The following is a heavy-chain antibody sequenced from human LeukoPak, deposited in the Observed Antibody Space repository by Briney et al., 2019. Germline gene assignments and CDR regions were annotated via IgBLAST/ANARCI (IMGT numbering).Heavy chain of an antibody. CDR2: IYYSGST. V-gene: IGHV4-59*01. CDR3: ARGSIVVVASDDAFDI. J-gene: IGHJ3*02. D-gene: IGHD2-21*01. CDR1: GGSISSYY. Sequence: SETLSLTCTVSGGSISSYYWSWIRQPPGKGLEWIGYIYYSGSTNYNPSLKSRVTISVDTSKNQFSLKLSSVTAADTAVYYCARGSIVVVASDDAFDIWGQGTMVTVSS.